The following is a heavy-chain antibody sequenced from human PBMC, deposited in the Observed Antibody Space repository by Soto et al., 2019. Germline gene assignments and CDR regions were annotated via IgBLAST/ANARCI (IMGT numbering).Heavy chain of an antibody. CDR2: INPNSGGT. V-gene: IGHV1-2*04. CDR3: ARDYDFWSGPLLSHNKGYYYGMDF. J-gene: IGHJ6*02. Sequence: ASVKVSCKASGYTFTGYYMHWVRQAPGQGLEWMGWINPNSGGTNYAQKFQGWVTMTRDTSISTAYMELSRLRSDDTAVYYCARDYDFWSGPLLSHNKGYYYGMDFWGQGTTVTVSS. CDR1: GYTFTGYY. D-gene: IGHD3-3*01.